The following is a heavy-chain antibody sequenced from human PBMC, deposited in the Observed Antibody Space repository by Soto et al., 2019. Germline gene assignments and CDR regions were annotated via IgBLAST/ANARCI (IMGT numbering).Heavy chain of an antibody. J-gene: IGHJ6*02. CDR3: ARDLWGYCGTDCYPLDV. V-gene: IGHV4-59*01. Sequence: SETLSLSCTVSGGSISGYYWSWIRQPPGKGLEWIGYMYNTGSTVYNPSFKSRVTISVDTSKSQFSLRLNSVTAADTAVYYCARDLWGYCGTDCYPLDVWGQGTTVTVS. CDR1: GGSISGYY. D-gene: IGHD2-21*02. CDR2: MYNTGST.